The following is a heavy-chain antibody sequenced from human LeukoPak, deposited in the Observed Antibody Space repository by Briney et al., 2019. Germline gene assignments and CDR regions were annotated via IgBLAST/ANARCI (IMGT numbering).Heavy chain of an antibody. CDR3: AKGGVGVTPEFDY. CDR2: MNPNSGNT. CDR1: GYTFTNYD. J-gene: IGHJ4*02. Sequence: ASVKVSCKASGYTFTNYDINWVRQATGQGLEWMGWMNPNSGNTGSAQKFQGRVSMTRNTSISTAYMELSSLRSEDTAVYYCAKGGVGVTPEFDYWGQGTPVTVSS. D-gene: IGHD1-26*01. V-gene: IGHV1-8*01.